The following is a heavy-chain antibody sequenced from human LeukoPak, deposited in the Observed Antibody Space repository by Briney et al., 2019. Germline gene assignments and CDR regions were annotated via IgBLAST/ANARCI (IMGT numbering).Heavy chain of an antibody. CDR1: GYTFTAYY. CDR2: INPNSGGT. Sequence: GASVKVSCKASGYTFTAYYMHWVRQAPGQGLEWMGWINPNSGGTNYAQKFQGRVTMTRDTSISTAYMELSRLRSDDTAVYYCARGFYDFWSGYEYYFDYWGQGTLVTVSS. CDR3: ARGFYDFWSGYEYYFDY. J-gene: IGHJ4*02. V-gene: IGHV1-2*02. D-gene: IGHD3-3*01.